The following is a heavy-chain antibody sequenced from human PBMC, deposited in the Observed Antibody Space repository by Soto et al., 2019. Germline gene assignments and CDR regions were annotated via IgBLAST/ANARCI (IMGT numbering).Heavy chain of an antibody. Sequence: GGSLRLSCAASGFTFSSYGMHWVRQAPGKGLEWVAVIWYDGSNKYYADSVKGRFTISRDNSKNTLYLQMNSLRAEDTAVYYCARGPYYGDRYYFDYWGQGTLVTVSS. D-gene: IGHD4-17*01. J-gene: IGHJ4*02. CDR1: GFTFSSYG. CDR3: ARGPYYGDRYYFDY. CDR2: IWYDGSNK. V-gene: IGHV3-33*01.